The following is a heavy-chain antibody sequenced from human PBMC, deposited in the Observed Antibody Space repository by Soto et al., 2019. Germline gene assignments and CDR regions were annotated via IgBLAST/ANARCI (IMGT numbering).Heavy chain of an antibody. CDR2: IYYSGST. D-gene: IGHD3-3*01. V-gene: IGHV4-30-4*01. Sequence: SPTLSLTWNIPGASINSSDYYWRWIRHPPGTGLEWIGYIYYSGSTYYNPSLKSRVTISVDTSKNQFSLKLSSVTAADTAVYYCARDNILGILYGGMDVWGQGNTVTVSS. CDR3: ARDNILGILYGGMDV. CDR1: GASINSSDYY. J-gene: IGHJ6*02.